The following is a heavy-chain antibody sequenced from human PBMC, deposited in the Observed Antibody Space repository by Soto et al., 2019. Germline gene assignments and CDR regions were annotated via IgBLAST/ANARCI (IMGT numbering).Heavy chain of an antibody. Sequence: GGSLRLSCAASGFTFSSYAMSWVRQAPGKGLEWVSAISGSGGSTYYADSVKGRFTISRDNSKNTLYLQMNSLRAEDTGVYYCAEDPQHYDSSSPGLASRIPPVYWGQGTLVTVSS. V-gene: IGHV3-23*01. CDR1: GFTFSSYA. CDR3: AEDPQHYDSSSPGLASRIPPVY. J-gene: IGHJ4*02. CDR2: ISGSGGST. D-gene: IGHD6-6*01.